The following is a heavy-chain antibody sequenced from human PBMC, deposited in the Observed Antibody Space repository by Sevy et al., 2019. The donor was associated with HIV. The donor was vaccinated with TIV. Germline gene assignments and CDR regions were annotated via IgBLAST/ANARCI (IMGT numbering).Heavy chain of an antibody. CDR2: IYYSGST. CDR3: ASGRGNYDSSGYYYSGSDY. J-gene: IGHJ4*02. CDR1: GGSISSGDYY. D-gene: IGHD3-22*01. Sequence: SETLSLTCTVSGGSISSGDYYWSWIRQPPGKGLEWIGYIYYSGSTYYNPSLKSRVTISVDTSKNQFSLKLSSVTAADTAVYYCASGRGNYDSSGYYYSGSDYWGQGTLVTVSS. V-gene: IGHV4-30-4*01.